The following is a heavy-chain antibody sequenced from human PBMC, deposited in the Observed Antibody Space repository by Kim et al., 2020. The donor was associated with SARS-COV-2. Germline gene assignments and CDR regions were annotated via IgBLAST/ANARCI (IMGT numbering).Heavy chain of an antibody. Sequence: GGSLRLSCAASGFTFSSYSMNWVRQAPGKGLEWVSSISSSSSYIYYADSVKGRFTISRDNAKNSLYLQMNSLRAEDTAVYYCAGYGSGSYYTKIFDYWGQGTLVTVSS. CDR1: GFTFSSYS. V-gene: IGHV3-21*01. CDR2: ISSSSSYI. J-gene: IGHJ4*02. CDR3: AGYGSGSYYTKIFDY. D-gene: IGHD3-10*01.